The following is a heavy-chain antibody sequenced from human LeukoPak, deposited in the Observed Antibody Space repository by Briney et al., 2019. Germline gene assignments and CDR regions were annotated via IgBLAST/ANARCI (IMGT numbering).Heavy chain of an antibody. Sequence: ETLSLTCPASGGATSCYFWSWVRQPPAQGREWIGFIYYSGSTNYTPSLKSRVTISVDTSKNQFSLKLSSVTAADTAVYYCAREYYDSSGYSLEAFDIWGQGTMVTVSS. CDR1: GGATSCYF. CDR3: AREYYDSSGYSLEAFDI. D-gene: IGHD3-22*01. V-gene: IGHV4-59*01. CDR2: IYYSGST. J-gene: IGHJ3*02.